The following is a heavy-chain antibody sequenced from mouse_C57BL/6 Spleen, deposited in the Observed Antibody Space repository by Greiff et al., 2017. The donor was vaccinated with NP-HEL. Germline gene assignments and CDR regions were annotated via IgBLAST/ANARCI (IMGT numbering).Heavy chain of an antibody. D-gene: IGHD1-1*01. CDR2: IHPNSGST. J-gene: IGHJ4*01. V-gene: IGHV1-64*01. Sequence: QVQLKQPGAELVKPGASVKLSCKASGYTFTSYWMHWVKQRPGQGLEWIGMIHPNSGSTNYNEKFKSKATLTVDKSSSTAYMQLSSLTSEDSAVYYCARRGSSYDYYAMDYWGQGTSVTVSS. CDR3: ARRGSSYDYYAMDY. CDR1: GYTFTSYW.